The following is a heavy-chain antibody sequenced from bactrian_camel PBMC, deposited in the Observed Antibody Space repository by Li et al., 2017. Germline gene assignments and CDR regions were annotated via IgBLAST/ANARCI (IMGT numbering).Heavy chain of an antibody. D-gene: IGHD6*01. CDR3: ACDGGSWSN. V-gene: IGHV3S42*01. Sequence: VQLVESGGGLVQPGGSLRVSCVGTGFIFGDYTITWVRQAPGKALEWISDINSSGGNRNYADSVKGRFTISRDNAKNTLYLQLNNLKADDTAIYFCACDGGSWSNWGQGTQVTVS. CDR2: INSSGGNR. CDR1: GFIFGDYT. J-gene: IGHJ4*01.